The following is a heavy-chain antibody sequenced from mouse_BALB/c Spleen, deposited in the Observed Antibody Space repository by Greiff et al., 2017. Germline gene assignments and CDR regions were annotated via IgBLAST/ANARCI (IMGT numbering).Heavy chain of an antibody. CDR1: GYSITSDYA. J-gene: IGHJ2*01. CDR2: ISYSGST. Sequence: VQLQQSGPGLVKPSQSLSLTCTVTGYSITSDYAWNWIRQFPGNKLEWMGYISYSGSTSYNPSLKSRISITRDTSKNQFFLQLNSVTTEDTATYYCAREVLGYFDYWGQGTTLTVSS. D-gene: IGHD2-14*01. V-gene: IGHV3-2*02. CDR3: AREVLGYFDY.